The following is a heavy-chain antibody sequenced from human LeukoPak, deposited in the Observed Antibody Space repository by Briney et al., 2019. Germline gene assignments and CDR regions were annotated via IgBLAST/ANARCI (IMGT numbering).Heavy chain of an antibody. D-gene: IGHD3-22*01. CDR2: IWYDGSNK. V-gene: IGHV3-33*01. Sequence: GGSLRLSCAASGFTFSSYGMHWVRQAPGKGLEWVAVIWYDGSNKYYADSVKGRFTISRDNSKNTLYLQMNSLRAEDTAVYYCARMYYYDSSGYSLDYWGQGTLVTVSS. CDR3: ARMYYYDSSGYSLDY. CDR1: GFTFSSYG. J-gene: IGHJ4*02.